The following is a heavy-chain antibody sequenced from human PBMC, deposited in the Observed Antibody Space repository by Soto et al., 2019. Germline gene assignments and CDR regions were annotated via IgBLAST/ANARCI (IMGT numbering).Heavy chain of an antibody. V-gene: IGHV1-69*06. CDR2: IIPIFGTA. Sequence: QVQLVQSGAEVKKPGSSVKVSCKASGGTFSSYAISWVRQAPGQGLEWMGGIIPIFGTANYAQKFQGRVTISADKSTSTAYMELSSLRSEDTAVYYCVARYSSSWYVGGFDPWGQGTLVTVSS. CDR3: VARYSSSWYVGGFDP. CDR1: GGTFSSYA. D-gene: IGHD6-13*01. J-gene: IGHJ5*02.